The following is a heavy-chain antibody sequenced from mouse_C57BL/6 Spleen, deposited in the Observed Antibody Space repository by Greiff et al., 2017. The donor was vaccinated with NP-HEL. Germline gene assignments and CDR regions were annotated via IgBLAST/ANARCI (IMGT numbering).Heavy chain of an antibody. CDR1: GYTFTSYW. CDR3: AREGANYFDY. D-gene: IGHD3-1*01. CDR2: IDPSDSYT. V-gene: IGHV1-59*01. Sequence: VQLQQSGAELVRPGTSVKLSCKASGYTFTSYWMHWVKQRPGQGLEWIGVIDPSDSYTNYNQKFKGKATLTVDTSSSTAYMQLSSLTSEDSAVYYCAREGANYFDYWGQGTTLTVSS. J-gene: IGHJ2*01.